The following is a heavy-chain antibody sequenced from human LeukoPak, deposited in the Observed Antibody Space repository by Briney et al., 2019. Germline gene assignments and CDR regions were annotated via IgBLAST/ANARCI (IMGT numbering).Heavy chain of an antibody. D-gene: IGHD3-3*01. CDR1: GDSISSYY. Sequence: PSETLSLTCTVSGDSISSYYWSWIHQPAGKGLEWIGRIYSIGSTDYNPSLKSRVTMSVDTSKNQFSLKLSSVSAADTAVYYCARGPWRSGFDYWGQGTLVTVSS. CDR2: IYSIGST. CDR3: ARGPWRSGFDY. V-gene: IGHV4-4*07. J-gene: IGHJ4*02.